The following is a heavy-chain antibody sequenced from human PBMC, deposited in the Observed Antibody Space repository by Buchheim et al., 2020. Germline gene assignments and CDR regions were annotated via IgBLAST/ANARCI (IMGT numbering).Heavy chain of an antibody. V-gene: IGHV3-66*04. CDR3: ASHVDIVATIHWGMDV. CDR2: IYSGGST. J-gene: IGHJ6*02. CDR1: GFTVSSNY. Sequence: EVQLVESGGGLVQPGGSLRLSCAASGFTVSSNYMSWVRQAPGKGLEWVSVIYSGGSTYYADSVKGRFTVSSDNSKNTLYLQMNSLRAEDTAVYYCASHVDIVATIHWGMDVWGQGTT. D-gene: IGHD5-12*01.